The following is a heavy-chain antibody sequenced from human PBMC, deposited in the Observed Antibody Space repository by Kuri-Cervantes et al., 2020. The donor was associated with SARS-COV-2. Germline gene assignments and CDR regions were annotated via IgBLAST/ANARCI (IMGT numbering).Heavy chain of an antibody. J-gene: IGHJ4*02. Sequence: GGSLRLSCTASGFTFNTYNMKWVRQAPGKGLEWVAFIRYDGSNKYYADSVTGRVTISRDNSKNSLYLQMNSLRAEDTAVYYCARDYRGFGDSSRDDYWGQGTLVTVSS. V-gene: IGHV3-30*02. CDR2: IRYDGSNK. CDR3: ARDYRGFGDSSRDDY. D-gene: IGHD6-13*01. CDR1: GFTFNTYN.